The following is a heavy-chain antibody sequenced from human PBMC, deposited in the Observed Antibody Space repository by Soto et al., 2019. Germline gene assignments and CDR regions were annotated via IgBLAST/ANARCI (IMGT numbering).Heavy chain of an antibody. CDR2: VSASGSIT. D-gene: IGHD2-15*01. CDR1: GFTFSSYD. Sequence: PGGSLRLSCAASGFTFSSYDMNWVRQAPGKGLEWVSGVSASGSITSYADSAKGRFTISRDNAKNTVFLQMTGLRAEDTAVYFCAKGDCSGGRCYRGCDYWGQGTLVTVSS. V-gene: IGHV3-23*01. J-gene: IGHJ4*02. CDR3: AKGDCSGGRCYRGCDY.